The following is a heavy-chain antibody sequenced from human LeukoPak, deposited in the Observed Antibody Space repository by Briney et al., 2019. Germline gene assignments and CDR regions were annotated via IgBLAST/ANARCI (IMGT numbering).Heavy chain of an antibody. D-gene: IGHD3-22*01. J-gene: IGHJ4*02. Sequence: GGSLRLSCAASGFTFSSYAMSWVRQAPGKGLAWVSTISGGSGSTYCADSVKGRFTISRDNSKNTLYLQMNSLRDEDTAVYYCAKHRFESGGYHSADWGQGTLVTVSS. CDR1: GFTFSSYA. V-gene: IGHV3-23*01. CDR3: AKHRFESGGYHSAD. CDR2: ISGGSGST.